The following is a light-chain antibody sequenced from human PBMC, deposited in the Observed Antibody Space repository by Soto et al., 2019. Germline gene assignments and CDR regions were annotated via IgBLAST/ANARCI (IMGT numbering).Light chain of an antibody. CDR1: QSISSW. CDR2: DAS. J-gene: IGKJ1*01. V-gene: IGKV1-5*01. CDR3: QQYNSYPWT. Sequence: MTQSPATLSVSPGGRATVACRASQSISSWLAWYQQKPGKAPKLLIYDASSLESGVPSRFSGSGSGTEFTLTISSLQPDDFATYYCQQYNSYPWTFGQGTKVDI.